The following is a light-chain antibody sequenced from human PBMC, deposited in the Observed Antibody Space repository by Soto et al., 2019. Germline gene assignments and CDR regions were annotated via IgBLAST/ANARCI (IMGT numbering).Light chain of an antibody. CDR2: AAS. J-gene: IGKJ4*01. V-gene: IGKV1-39*01. Sequence: DIQMTQSPSSLSASVGDRVTITCRASQSISSYLNWYQQKPGIAPKLLIYAASSLQSGVPSRFSGSGSGTDFTLTISSLQPEDFATYYCQQNYNTFALTFGGGTKVEIK. CDR1: QSISSY. CDR3: QQNYNTFALT.